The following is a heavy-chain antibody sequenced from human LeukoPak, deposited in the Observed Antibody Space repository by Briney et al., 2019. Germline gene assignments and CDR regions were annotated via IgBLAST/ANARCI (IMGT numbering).Heavy chain of an antibody. Sequence: GRSLRLSCEVSGLTFSNYGMPWVRQAPGKGPEWVSAISGSGAITYYADSVKGRCTISRDNSENTLYVQMNRLRAEDTAVYYCAKGDGYNSADFLDYWGQGTLVTVSS. D-gene: IGHD5-12*01. V-gene: IGHV3-23*01. CDR2: ISGSGAIT. CDR3: AKGDGYNSADFLDY. J-gene: IGHJ4*02. CDR1: GLTFSNYG.